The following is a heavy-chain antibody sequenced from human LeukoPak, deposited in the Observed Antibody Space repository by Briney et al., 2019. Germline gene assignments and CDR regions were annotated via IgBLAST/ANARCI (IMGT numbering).Heavy chain of an antibody. D-gene: IGHD6-19*01. CDR3: PRGGSSGCLDY. Sequence: PAGSLRLSCAGSAFTFSSYWMHWVRQVPGKGLVWVSRIKTDGSDTSYADSVKGRFTISRDNAKNTLYLQMNSMSAEDTAVYYCPRGGSSGCLDYSGQGTLVTVSS. CDR1: AFTFSSYW. CDR2: IKTDGSDT. J-gene: IGHJ4*02. V-gene: IGHV3-74*01.